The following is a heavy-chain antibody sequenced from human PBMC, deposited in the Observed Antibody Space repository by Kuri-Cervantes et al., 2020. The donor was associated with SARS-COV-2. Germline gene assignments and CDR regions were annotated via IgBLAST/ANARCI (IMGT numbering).Heavy chain of an antibody. V-gene: IGHV3-7*01. D-gene: IGHD3-3*01. Sequence: ETLSLTCAASGFTFSSYWMSWVRQAPGKGLEWVANIKQDGSEKYYVDSVKGRFTISRDNAKNSLYLQMNSLRAEDTAVYYCAKDVYDFWTAYPQASAAGDYHYYGLDVWGQGTTVTVSS. CDR3: AKDVYDFWTAYPQASAAGDYHYYGLDV. CDR1: GFTFSSYW. J-gene: IGHJ6*02. CDR2: IKQDGSEK.